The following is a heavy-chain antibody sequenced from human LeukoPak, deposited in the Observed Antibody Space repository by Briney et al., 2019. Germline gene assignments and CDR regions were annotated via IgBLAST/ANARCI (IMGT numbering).Heavy chain of an antibody. D-gene: IGHD3-10*01. CDR2: MYYSGST. CDR1: GGSISSASYY. J-gene: IGHJ4*02. CDR3: ATVAVIRGVTYFDY. V-gene: IGHV4-39*07. Sequence: ASETLSLPCSVSGGSISSASYYWGWIRQPPGKGLEWIGSMYYSGSTYYNPSLESRVTISVDTSKNQFSLKLRSVTAADTAVYYCATVAVIRGVTYFDYWGQGTLVTVSS.